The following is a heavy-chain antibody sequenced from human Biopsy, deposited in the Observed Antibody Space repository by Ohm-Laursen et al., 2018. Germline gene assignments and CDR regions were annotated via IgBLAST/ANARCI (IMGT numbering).Heavy chain of an antibody. Sequence: SDTLSLTCTVSGASISSDWRSWIRQTPGKGLEWIGYGYYSGTTTYNPSLRSRVTISVDTSMNQISLRLQSVTAADTAIYYCTRATNSTGWPYYYFYGMDIWGQGTTVTVSS. J-gene: IGHJ6*02. CDR1: GASISSDW. CDR3: TRATNSTGWPYYYFYGMDI. CDR2: GYYSGTT. D-gene: IGHD2/OR15-2a*01. V-gene: IGHV4-59*07.